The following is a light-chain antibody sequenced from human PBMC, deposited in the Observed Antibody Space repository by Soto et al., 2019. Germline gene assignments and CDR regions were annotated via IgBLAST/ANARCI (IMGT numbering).Light chain of an antibody. CDR1: QSVAKNY. CDR2: DAS. CDR3: HQYATSPLT. V-gene: IGKV3-20*01. Sequence: EIVLTQSPGTLSLSPGERASLSCRASQSVAKNYLAWYQQKPGQALRLLISDASSRATGIPDRFSGSGSGTDFTITISRLEAEDFAVYFCHQYATSPLTFGGGTKVEIK. J-gene: IGKJ4*01.